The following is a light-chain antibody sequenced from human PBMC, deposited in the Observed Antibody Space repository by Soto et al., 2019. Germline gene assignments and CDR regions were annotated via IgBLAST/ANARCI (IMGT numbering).Light chain of an antibody. CDR2: DAS. J-gene: IGKJ2*01. CDR1: QSVRSN. V-gene: IGKV3-15*01. CDR3: QQYNDWPPYT. Sequence: EIVMTQSPATLSVSPGERATLSCGASQSVRSNLAWYQQKPGQAPRLLIYDASTRATGIPARFSGSASGTEFTLTISRLQSEDFAVYYCQQYNDWPPYTFGQGTKLEIK.